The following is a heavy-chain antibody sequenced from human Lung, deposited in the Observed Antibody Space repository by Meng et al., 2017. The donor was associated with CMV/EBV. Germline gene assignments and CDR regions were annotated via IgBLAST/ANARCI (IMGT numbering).Heavy chain of an antibody. Sequence: ASVXVCKAYGYAFSNYGVTWVRQAPGQGPEWMGWISGYNGNTKYAQKFQGRVTMTADTSTSTVYMELRSLTSDDTAVYYCARDAYFNTWYPNWFDPWGQGTLVTVSS. CDR3: ARDAYFNTWYPNWFDP. CDR2: ISGYNGNT. D-gene: IGHD6-13*01. V-gene: IGHV1-18*01. CDR1: GYAFSNYG. J-gene: IGHJ5*02.